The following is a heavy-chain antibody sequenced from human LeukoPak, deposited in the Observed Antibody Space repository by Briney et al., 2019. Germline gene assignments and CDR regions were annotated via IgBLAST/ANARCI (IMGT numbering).Heavy chain of an antibody. D-gene: IGHD3-3*01. V-gene: IGHV1-69*05. Sequence: SVKVSCKASGGTFSSYAISWVRQAPGQGLEWMGRIIPIFGTANYAQKCQGRVTITTDEFTSTAYMELSSLRSEDTAVYYCASANGGPWSGYYAFDIWGQGTMVTVSS. CDR1: GGTFSSYA. J-gene: IGHJ3*02. CDR2: IIPIFGTA. CDR3: ASANGGPWSGYYAFDI.